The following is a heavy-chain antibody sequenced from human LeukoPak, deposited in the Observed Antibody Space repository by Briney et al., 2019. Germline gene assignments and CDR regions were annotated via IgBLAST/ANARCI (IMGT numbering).Heavy chain of an antibody. CDR1: GGSLSSYY. CDR2: IYYSGST. D-gene: IGHD3-9*01. Sequence: SETLSLTCTVSGGSLSSYYWSWLRQPPGKGLEWIGYIYYSGSTNYNPSLKSRVTILVDTSKNQFSLKLTSVTAADTAVYYCARGYYDILTGSSFYGWFDPWGQGTLVTVSS. V-gene: IGHV4-59*01. CDR3: ARGYYDILTGSSFYGWFDP. J-gene: IGHJ5*02.